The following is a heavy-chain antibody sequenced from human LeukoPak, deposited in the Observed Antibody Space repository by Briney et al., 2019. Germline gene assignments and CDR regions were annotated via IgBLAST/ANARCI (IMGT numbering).Heavy chain of an antibody. CDR2: INHSGST. CDR3: ARTLWSQPHLFDY. D-gene: IGHD3-10*01. CDR1: GGSISSSSYY. V-gene: IGHV4-39*07. Sequence: SETLSLTCTVSGGSISSSSYYWGWIRQPPGKGLEWIGEINHSGSTNYNPSLKSRVTISVDTSKNQFSLKLSSVTAADTAVYYCARTLWSQPHLFDYWGQGTLVTVSS. J-gene: IGHJ4*02.